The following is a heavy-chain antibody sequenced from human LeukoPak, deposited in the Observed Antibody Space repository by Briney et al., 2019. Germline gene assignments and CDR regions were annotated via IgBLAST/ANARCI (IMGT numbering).Heavy chain of an antibody. Sequence: PSQTLSLTCTVSGGSISSGGYYWSWIRQHPGKGLEWIGYIYYSGSTYYNPSLKSRVTISVDTSKNQFSLKLSSVTAADTAVYYCARDRYCSGGSCYGVIGAFDIWGQGTMVTVSS. CDR1: GGSISSGGYY. CDR3: ARDRYCSGGSCYGVIGAFDI. CDR2: IYYSGST. D-gene: IGHD2-15*01. J-gene: IGHJ3*02. V-gene: IGHV4-31*03.